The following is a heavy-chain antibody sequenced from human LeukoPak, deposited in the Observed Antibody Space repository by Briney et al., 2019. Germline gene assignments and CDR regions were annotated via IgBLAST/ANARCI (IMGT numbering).Heavy chain of an antibody. CDR2: INPNSGGT. CDR1: GYTFTGYY. D-gene: IGHD2-2*01. V-gene: IGHV1-2*02. Sequence: ASVKVSCKASGYTFTGYYMHWVRQAPGQGLEWMGWINPNSGGTNYAQKFQGRVTMTRDTSISTAYMELSRLRSDDTAVYYCAREEYWFSCSSTSCEPLGYWGQGTLVTVSS. J-gene: IGHJ4*02. CDR3: AREEYWFSCSSTSCEPLGY.